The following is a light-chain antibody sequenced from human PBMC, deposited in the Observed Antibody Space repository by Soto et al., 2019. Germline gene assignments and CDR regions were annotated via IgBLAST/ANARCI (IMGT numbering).Light chain of an antibody. CDR1: QSITNF. CDR3: QQSYGNPWT. V-gene: IGKV1-39*01. J-gene: IGKJ1*01. Sequence: DVQMTQSPSSLSAFVGDRVTITCRASQSITNFLNWYQQEPGTAPKLLIFGASSLQSGVPSRFTGTGSGTDFTLTISSLRPEDFAMYYCQQSYGNPWTFGQGTRVEIK. CDR2: GAS.